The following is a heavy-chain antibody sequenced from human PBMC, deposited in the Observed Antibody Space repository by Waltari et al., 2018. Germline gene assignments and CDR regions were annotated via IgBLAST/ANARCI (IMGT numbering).Heavy chain of an antibody. V-gene: IGHV1-24*01. CDR1: GYTLTALS. CDR3: ATDPLSGYYDSSGYPH. D-gene: IGHD3-22*01. J-gene: IGHJ4*02. Sequence: QVQLVQSGAEVKKPGASVKVSCKVSGYTLTALSMHWVRLAPGKGLEWMGGFDPEDGETIYAQKFQGRVTMTEDTSTDTAYMELSSLRSEDTAVYYCATDPLSGYYDSSGYPHWGQGTLVTVSS. CDR2: FDPEDGET.